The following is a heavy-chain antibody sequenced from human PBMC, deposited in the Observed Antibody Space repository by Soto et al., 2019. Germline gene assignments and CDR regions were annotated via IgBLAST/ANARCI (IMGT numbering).Heavy chain of an antibody. CDR1: GGTFRSYT. Sequence: AASVKVSCKASGGTFRSYTISWVRQAPGQGLEWMGRIIPILGIANYAQKFQGRVTITADESTSTAYMELSSLRSEDTAVYYCARSYGDYINFDYWGQGTLVTVSS. V-gene: IGHV1-69*02. CDR2: IIPILGIA. D-gene: IGHD4-17*01. CDR3: ARSYGDYINFDY. J-gene: IGHJ4*02.